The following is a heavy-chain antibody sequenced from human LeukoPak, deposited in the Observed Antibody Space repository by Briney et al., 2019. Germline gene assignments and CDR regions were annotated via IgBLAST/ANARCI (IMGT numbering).Heavy chain of an antibody. Sequence: AGGSLRLSCEASGFMFSSLWMHWVRQGPGKGLMWVSEIHNDGSRTNYADPVKDRFTISRDNAKNTVYLQMNSLRAEDTAVYYCARAPNYDFWSGYFGKEDYWGQGTLVTVSS. CDR1: GFMFSSLW. J-gene: IGHJ4*02. V-gene: IGHV3-74*01. CDR2: IHNDGSRT. D-gene: IGHD3-3*01. CDR3: ARAPNYDFWSGYFGKEDY.